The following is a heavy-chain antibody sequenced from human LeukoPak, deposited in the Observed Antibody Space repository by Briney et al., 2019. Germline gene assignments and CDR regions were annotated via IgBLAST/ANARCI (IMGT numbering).Heavy chain of an antibody. CDR2: ISYDGSNK. Sequence: GGSLRLSCAASGFTFSSYAMHWVRQAPGKGLEWVAVISYDGSNKYYADSVKGRFTISRDSSKNTLYLQMNSLRAEDTAVYYCARDIQLGYWGQGTLVTVSS. J-gene: IGHJ4*02. CDR1: GFTFSSYA. D-gene: IGHD5-18*01. CDR3: ARDIQLGY. V-gene: IGHV3-30-3*01.